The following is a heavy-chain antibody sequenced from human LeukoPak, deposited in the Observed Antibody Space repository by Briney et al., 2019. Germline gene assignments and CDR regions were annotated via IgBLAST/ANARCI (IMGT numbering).Heavy chain of an antibody. V-gene: IGHV3-15*01. CDR2: IKSKTDGETT. D-gene: IGHD3-10*01. Sequence: PGGSLRHSCAASGLTFSNVRMSWVRPAPGEGLEWVGRIKSKTDGETTDYATPVKGRFTISRDDSKDTLYLQMNRLKTEDTAVYYCTTEGYYVSGIYWGQGTLVTVSS. CDR3: TTEGYYVSGIY. J-gene: IGHJ4*02. CDR1: GLTFSNVR.